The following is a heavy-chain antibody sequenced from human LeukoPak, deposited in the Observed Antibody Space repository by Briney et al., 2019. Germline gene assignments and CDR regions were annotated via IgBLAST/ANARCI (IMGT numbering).Heavy chain of an antibody. CDR2: ISGSGGTT. CDR3: ARGGHSSAFFDY. J-gene: IGHJ4*02. D-gene: IGHD3-22*01. V-gene: IGHV3-23*01. Sequence: GKXXXXVSTISGSGGTTYYADSVRGRFTISRDNSKNTMYLQMNSLRAEDTAVYYCARGGHSSAFFDYWGQGTLVTVSS.